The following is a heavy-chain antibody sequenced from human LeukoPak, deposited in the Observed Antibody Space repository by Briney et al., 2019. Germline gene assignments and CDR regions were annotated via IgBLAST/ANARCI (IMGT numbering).Heavy chain of an antibody. J-gene: IGHJ5*02. CDR1: GASIRSYY. CDR2: IYHTGST. CDR3: ARQSRLVIFGVANHWFDP. D-gene: IGHD3-3*01. Sequence: PETLSLTCSVSGASIRSYYWSWIRQPPEKGLEWIGYIYHTGSTNYSPSLNSRVTMSVDTSKNEFSLKLSSVTAADTAVYYCARQSRLVIFGVANHWFDPWSQGTTLSVSS. V-gene: IGHV4-59*08.